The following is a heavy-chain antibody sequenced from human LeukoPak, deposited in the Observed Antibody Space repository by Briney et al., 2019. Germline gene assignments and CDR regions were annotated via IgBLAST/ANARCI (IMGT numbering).Heavy chain of an antibody. D-gene: IGHD3-10*01. J-gene: IGHJ4*02. Sequence: GGSLRLSCAASGFTFSNYGMHWVRQAPGKGLEWVAVIWFNGNNKYYADSVKGRFTISRDDSNNTLYLQMNSLRAEDTALYYCARGSYGSGNYYNVVYWGQGTLVTVSS. CDR3: ARGSYGSGNYYNVVY. CDR1: GFTFSNYG. V-gene: IGHV3-33*01. CDR2: IWFNGNNK.